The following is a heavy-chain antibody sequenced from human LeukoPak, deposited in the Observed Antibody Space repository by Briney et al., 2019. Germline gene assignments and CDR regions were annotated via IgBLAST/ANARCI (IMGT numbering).Heavy chain of an antibody. CDR3: ARAGEYQSTHDY. V-gene: IGHV1-46*01. CDR1: GYTFPSYF. CDR2: INPSGGST. J-gene: IGHJ4*02. D-gene: IGHD2-2*01. Sequence: GASVKVSCKASGYTFPSYFMHWVRQAPGQGLEWMGIINPSGGSTSYAQKFQGRVTMTRDTSTSTVCMELSSLRSEDTAVYYCARAGEYQSTHDYWGQGTLVTVSS.